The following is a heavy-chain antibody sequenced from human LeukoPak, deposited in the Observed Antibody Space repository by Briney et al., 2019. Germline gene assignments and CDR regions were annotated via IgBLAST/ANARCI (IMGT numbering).Heavy chain of an antibody. CDR1: GGSISSYY. CDR3: ARGVSYCSSTSCYGGNWFDP. D-gene: IGHD2-2*01. J-gene: IGHJ5*02. Sequence: SETLSLTCTVSGGSISSYYWSWIRQPAGKGLEWIGRIYTSGSTNYNPSLKSRVTMSVDTSKNQFSLKLSSVTAADTAVYYCARGVSYCSSTSCYGGNWFDPWGQGTLVTVSS. CDR2: IYTSGST. V-gene: IGHV4-4*07.